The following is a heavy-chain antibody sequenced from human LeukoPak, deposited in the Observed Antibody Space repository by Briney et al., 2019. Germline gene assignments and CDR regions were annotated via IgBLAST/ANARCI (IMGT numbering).Heavy chain of an antibody. V-gene: IGHV4-39*07. CDR3: ARVGLWFGTYWFDP. J-gene: IGHJ5*02. CDR1: AGSISSSSYY. D-gene: IGHD3-10*01. CDR2: IDYSGNT. Sequence: PSVTLSLTCSVSAGSISSSSYYWGWIRQPPGKGLERIGSIDYSGNTHYNPSLKSRLTIAVVTSKNQFSLKLSSVTAADTAVYYCARVGLWFGTYWFDPWGQGTLVTVSS.